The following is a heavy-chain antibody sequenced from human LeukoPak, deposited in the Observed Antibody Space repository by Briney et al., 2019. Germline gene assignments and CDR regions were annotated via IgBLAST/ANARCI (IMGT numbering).Heavy chain of an antibody. CDR1: GFTLSSYA. CDR3: AFLEGYSYGTGSSYGTDV. Sequence: GGSLTLSCAASGFTLSSYAIHWVRQAPGKGLEWVAVMSFDVNNTCYSEYVKGRITITRDNFKNTLYLQMNSLRTEDTAVYYCAFLEGYSYGTGSSYGTDVWGQGTAVTVS. CDR2: MSFDVNNT. D-gene: IGHD5-18*01. J-gene: IGHJ6*02. V-gene: IGHV3-30*03.